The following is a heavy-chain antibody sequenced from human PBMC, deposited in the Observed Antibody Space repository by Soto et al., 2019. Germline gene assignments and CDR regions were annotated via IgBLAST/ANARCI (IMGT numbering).Heavy chain of an antibody. V-gene: IGHV4-30-4*01. CDR3: ARSVPGITIFGVVIPDYFDY. CDR2: IYYSGST. Sequence: QVQLQESGPGLVKPSQTLSLTCTVSGGSISSGDYYWSWIRQPPGKGLEWIVYIYYSGSTYYNPSRNSRVTISVDTSENLFSLKLSSVTAADTAVDYCARSVPGITIFGVVIPDYFDYWGQGTLVTVSS. D-gene: IGHD3-3*01. J-gene: IGHJ4*02. CDR1: GGSISSGDYY.